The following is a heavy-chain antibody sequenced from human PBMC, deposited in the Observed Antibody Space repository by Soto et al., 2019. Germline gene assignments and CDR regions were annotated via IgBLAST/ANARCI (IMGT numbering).Heavy chain of an antibody. J-gene: IGHJ5*02. CDR3: ARQSGGYSPNWFDP. Sequence: SLTCTVSGGSISSSSYYWGWIRQPPGKGLEWIGSIYYSGSTYYNPSLKSRVTISVDTSKNQFSLKLSSVTAADTAVYYCARQSGGYSPNWFDPWGQGTLVTVSS. CDR1: GGSISSSSYY. CDR2: IYYSGST. D-gene: IGHD5-18*01. V-gene: IGHV4-39*01.